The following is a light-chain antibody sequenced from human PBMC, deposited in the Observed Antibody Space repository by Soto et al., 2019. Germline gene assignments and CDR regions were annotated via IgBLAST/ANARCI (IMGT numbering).Light chain of an antibody. CDR1: QSVSSN. J-gene: IGKJ1*01. V-gene: IGKV3-20*01. Sequence: IVMTQSPATLSVSPGERATLSCRASQSVSSNLAWYQQKPGQAPRLLIYGASTRATGIPDRFSGSGSGTDFTLTISRLEAEDFAVYYCQQYGSSPQTFGQGTKVDI. CDR3: QQYGSSPQT. CDR2: GAS.